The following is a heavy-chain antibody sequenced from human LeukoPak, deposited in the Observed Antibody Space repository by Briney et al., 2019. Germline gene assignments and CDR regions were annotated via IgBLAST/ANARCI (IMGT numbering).Heavy chain of an antibody. V-gene: IGHV4-34*01. CDR1: GGSFSGYY. CDR2: INHSGST. Sequence: SETLSLTCAVYGGSFSGYYWSWIRQPPGKGLEWIGEINHSGSTNYNPSLKSRVTISVDTSKNQFSLKLSSVTAADTAVYYCARHSGGYSSGWYLMFWFDPWGQGTLVTVSS. D-gene: IGHD6-19*01. J-gene: IGHJ5*02. CDR3: ARHSGGYSSGWYLMFWFDP.